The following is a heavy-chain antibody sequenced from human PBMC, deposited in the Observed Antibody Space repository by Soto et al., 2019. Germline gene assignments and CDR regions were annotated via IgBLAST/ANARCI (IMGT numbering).Heavy chain of an antibody. J-gene: IGHJ4*02. CDR3: ARAPYSYGSFDY. Sequence: QVQLVESGGGVVQPGRSLRLSCAASGFTFSSYAMHWVRQAPGKGLEWVAVISYDGSNKYYADSVKGRFTISRDNSKNTLYLQMNSLRAEDTAVYYCARAPYSYGSFDYWGQGTLVTVSS. D-gene: IGHD5-18*01. CDR2: ISYDGSNK. V-gene: IGHV3-30-3*01. CDR1: GFTFSSYA.